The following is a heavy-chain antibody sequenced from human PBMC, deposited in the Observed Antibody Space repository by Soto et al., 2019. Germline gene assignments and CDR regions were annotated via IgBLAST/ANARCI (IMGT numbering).Heavy chain of an antibody. Sequence: PSQTLSLTCAISGDSVSSSSAAWNWIRQSPSRGLEWLGRTYSRSKWNNDYAVSVKSRITINPDTSTNQFSLHLSSVTPEDTAVYYCARGLWRYSSRVAHGIIDYWGQGTLVTVSS. CDR2: TYSRSKWNN. D-gene: IGHD6-13*01. CDR1: GDSVSSSSAA. V-gene: IGHV6-1*01. CDR3: ARGLWRYSSRVAHGIIDY. J-gene: IGHJ4*02.